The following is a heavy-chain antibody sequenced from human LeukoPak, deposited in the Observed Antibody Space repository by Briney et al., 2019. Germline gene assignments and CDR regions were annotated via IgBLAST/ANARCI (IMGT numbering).Heavy chain of an antibody. V-gene: IGHV1-69*04. CDR2: VIPNLGIV. D-gene: IGHD6-19*01. Sequence: SVKVSCKACVGTFSSYAISWVRQAPGQGGEWMGRVIPNLGIVHYAQKYQSRVTITADKSTSTAYMELSSLRCEDTAVYYCARDGAVAGHDAFDIWGQGTMVTVSS. CDR3: ARDGAVAGHDAFDI. CDR1: VGTFSSYA. J-gene: IGHJ3*02.